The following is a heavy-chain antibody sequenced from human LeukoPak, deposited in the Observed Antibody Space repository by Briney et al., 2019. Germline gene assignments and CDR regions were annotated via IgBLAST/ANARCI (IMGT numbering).Heavy chain of an antibody. D-gene: IGHD3-10*01. J-gene: IGHJ6*02. CDR3: ASRPRYDGSESYYYGMDV. CDR1: GGSISSYY. V-gene: IGHV4-4*07. CDR2: IYTSGNT. Sequence: SETLSLTCTVSGGSISSYYWSWIRQPAGKGLESVGRIYTSGNTNYNPSLKSRVTISLDKSKNQFSLNLIPVTAADTAVYHCASRPRYDGSESYYYGMDVWGQGTTVTVSS.